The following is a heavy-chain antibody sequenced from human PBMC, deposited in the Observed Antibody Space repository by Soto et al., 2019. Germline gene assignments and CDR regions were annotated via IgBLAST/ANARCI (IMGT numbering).Heavy chain of an antibody. CDR3: AKDEYYYSRSGYYIFDS. CDR2: INEDGTNK. CDR1: GFTLSGHW. J-gene: IGHJ4*02. Sequence: PGGSLRLSCAASGFTLSGHWMTWVRQVPGRGLEWVANINEDGTNKNYGDSVKGRFTISGDNSKKTLYLQMNSLRPEDTALYYCAKDEYYYSRSGYYIFDSWGQGTLVTVS. V-gene: IGHV3-7*01. D-gene: IGHD3-22*01.